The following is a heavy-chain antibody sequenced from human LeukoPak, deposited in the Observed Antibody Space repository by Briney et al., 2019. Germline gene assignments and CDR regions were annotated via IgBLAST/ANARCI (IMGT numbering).Heavy chain of an antibody. CDR3: AATIWFGEYRNDY. Sequence: SQTLSLTCAISGDSVSSNSAAWNWIRQSPSRGLEWLGRTYYRSKWYNDYAVSVKSRITINPDTSKNQFSLQRNSVTPEDTAVYYCAATIWFGEYRNDYWGQGTLVTVSS. CDR2: TYYRSKWYN. CDR1: GDSVSSNSAA. V-gene: IGHV6-1*01. D-gene: IGHD3-10*01. J-gene: IGHJ4*02.